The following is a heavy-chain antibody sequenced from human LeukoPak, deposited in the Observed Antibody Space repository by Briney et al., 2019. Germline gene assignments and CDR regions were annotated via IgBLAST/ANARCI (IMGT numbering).Heavy chain of an antibody. CDR2: MNPNSGNT. V-gene: IGHV1-8*01. Sequence: RQXXXXGLXWMGWMNPNSGNTGYAQKFQGRVTMTRNTSISTAYMELSSLRSEDTAVYYCARGGRGGGSYGYWGQGTLVTVSS. D-gene: IGHD1-26*01. J-gene: IGHJ4*02. CDR3: ARGGRGGGSYGY.